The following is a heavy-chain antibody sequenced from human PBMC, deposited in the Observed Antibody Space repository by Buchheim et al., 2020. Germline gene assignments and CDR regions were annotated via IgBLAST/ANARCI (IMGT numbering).Heavy chain of an antibody. CDR3: ARAICSPGCLIEGYYGSGSYYYFDY. Sequence: QVQLQESGPGLVKPSQTLSLTCTVSGGSISSGSYYWSWIRQPAGKGLEWIGRIYTSGSTNYNPSLKSRVTISVDTSKNQFSLKLSSVTAADTAVYYCARAICSPGCLIEGYYGSGSYYYFDYWGQGTL. J-gene: IGHJ4*02. CDR1: GGSISSGSYY. CDR2: IYTSGST. D-gene: IGHD3-10*01. V-gene: IGHV4-61*02.